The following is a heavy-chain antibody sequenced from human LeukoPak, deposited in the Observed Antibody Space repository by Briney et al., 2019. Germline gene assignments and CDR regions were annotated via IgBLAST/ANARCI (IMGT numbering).Heavy chain of an antibody. J-gene: IGHJ6*02. CDR1: GYTFTSYA. CDR3: ALSVVEMATIDYYYYGMDV. V-gene: IGHV7-4-1*02. Sequence: ASVKVSCKASGYTFTSYAMNWVRQAPGQGLEWMGWINTNTGNPTYAQGFTGRFVFSLDTSVSTAYLQISSLKAEDTAVYYCALSVVEMATIDYYYYGMDVWGQGTPVTVSS. CDR2: INTNTGNP. D-gene: IGHD5-24*01.